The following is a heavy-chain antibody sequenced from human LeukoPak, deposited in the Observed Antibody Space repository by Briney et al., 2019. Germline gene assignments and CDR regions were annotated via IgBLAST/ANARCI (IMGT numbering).Heavy chain of an antibody. CDR3: ARDRPNRITMVRGVTWFDP. CDR1: GFTFSSYG. D-gene: IGHD3-10*01. V-gene: IGHV3-33*01. CDR2: IWYDGSNK. J-gene: IGHJ5*02. Sequence: GGSLRLSCAASGFTFSSYGMHWVRQAPGKGLEWVAVIWYDGSNKYYADSVKGRFTISRDNSKNTLYLQMNSLRAEDTAVYYYARDRPNRITMVRGVTWFDPWGQGTLVTVSS.